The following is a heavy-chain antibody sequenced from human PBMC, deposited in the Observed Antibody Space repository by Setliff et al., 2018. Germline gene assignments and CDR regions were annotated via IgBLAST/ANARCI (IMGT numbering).Heavy chain of an antibody. Sequence: SCAASGFTFSNYRMHWVRQAPGKGLEWVAVIWHDGGNKYHADSVKGRFTISRDNSKNTLYLQMNSLRPEDTAVYYCARTCSGSGCYAGLESWGQGTPVTVSS. J-gene: IGHJ4*02. D-gene: IGHD2-15*01. CDR1: GFTFSNYR. CDR3: ARTCSGSGCYAGLES. CDR2: IWHDGGNK. V-gene: IGHV3-33*08.